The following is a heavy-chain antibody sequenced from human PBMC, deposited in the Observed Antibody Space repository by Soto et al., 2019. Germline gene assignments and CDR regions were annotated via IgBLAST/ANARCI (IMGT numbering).Heavy chain of an antibody. Sequence: PSETLSLTCTVSGGSISSSSYYWGWIRQPPGKGLEWIGSIYYSGSTYYNPSLKSRVTISVDTSKNQFSLKLSSVTAADTAVYYCQLQYYDYIWGSYRLDYWGQGTLVTVSS. V-gene: IGHV4-39*01. CDR3: QLQYYDYIWGSYRLDY. J-gene: IGHJ4*02. CDR2: IYYSGST. CDR1: GGSISSSSYY. D-gene: IGHD3-16*02.